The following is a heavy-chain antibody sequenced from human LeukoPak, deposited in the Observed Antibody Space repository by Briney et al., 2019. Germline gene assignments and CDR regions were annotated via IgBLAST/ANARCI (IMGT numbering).Heavy chain of an antibody. D-gene: IGHD3-10*01. J-gene: IGHJ4*02. CDR2: LRGDGET. CDR3: AKASWVSSADAVL. Sequence: GGSLRLSRVASGFTFSSYAMSWVRQAPARGLEWVSSLRGDGETFYADSVKGRFTLSRDDSRSTVFLHLNNLRVEDTALYYCAKASWVSSADAVLWGQGTVVTVS. CDR1: GFTFSSYA. V-gene: IGHV3-23*01.